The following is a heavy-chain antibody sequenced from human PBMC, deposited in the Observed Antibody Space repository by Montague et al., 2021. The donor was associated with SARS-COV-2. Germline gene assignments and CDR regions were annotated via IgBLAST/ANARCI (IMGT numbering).Heavy chain of an antibody. V-gene: IGHV6-1*01. CDR2: TYYRSKWYN. CDR1: GDSVSINSAA. CDR3: ARDDPYCTNGVCYTGNWFDP. D-gene: IGHD2-8*01. Sequence: CAISGDSVSINSAAWNWIRQSPSRGPEWLGRTYYRSKWYNDYAVSAKSRITINPDTSKNQFSLQLNSVTPEDTAVYYCARDDPYCTNGVCYTGNWFDPWGQGNLVTVAA. J-gene: IGHJ5*02.